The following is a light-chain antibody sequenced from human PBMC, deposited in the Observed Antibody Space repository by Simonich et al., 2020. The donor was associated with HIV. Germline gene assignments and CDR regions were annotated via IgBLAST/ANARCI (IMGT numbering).Light chain of an antibody. V-gene: IGKV3-15*01. CDR2: GAS. Sequence: EIVMTQSPATLSVSPGERATLFCRTSQSVASNLAWYQQKSGQGPRLLISGASTRATGIPARFSGSGSGTEFTLTISSMQSEDFAVYYCQQYNSWPTFGGGTKVEIK. CDR1: QSVASN. CDR3: QQYNSWPT. J-gene: IGKJ4*01.